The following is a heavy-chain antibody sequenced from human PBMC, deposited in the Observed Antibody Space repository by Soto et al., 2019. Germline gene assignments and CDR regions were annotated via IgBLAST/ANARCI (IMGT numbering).Heavy chain of an antibody. Sequence: PGGSLRLSCAASGFTVSSNYMSWVRQAPGKGLELVSVIYSGGSTYYADSVKGRFTISRDNFKNTLYLQMNSLRAEDTAVYYCAGTMASYYYYGMDVWGQGTTVTVSS. CDR2: IYSGGST. D-gene: IGHD3-10*01. J-gene: IGHJ6*02. CDR3: AGTMASYYYYGMDV. CDR1: GFTVSSNY. V-gene: IGHV3-53*01.